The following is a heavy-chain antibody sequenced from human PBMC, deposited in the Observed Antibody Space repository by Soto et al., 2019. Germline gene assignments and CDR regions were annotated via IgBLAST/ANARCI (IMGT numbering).Heavy chain of an antibody. CDR1: GGSISSGGYY. J-gene: IGHJ4*02. V-gene: IGHV4-31*03. CDR2: ISYNGIT. CDR3: ARDVLYGGNEYYFDY. D-gene: IGHD4-17*01. Sequence: SETLSLTCTVSGGSISSGGYYWSWIRQHPEKGLELIGYISYNGITYSNPSLRSRVTISADTSKNQFSLKLSSVTAADTAVYYCARDVLYGGNEYYFDYWGQGTLVTVSS.